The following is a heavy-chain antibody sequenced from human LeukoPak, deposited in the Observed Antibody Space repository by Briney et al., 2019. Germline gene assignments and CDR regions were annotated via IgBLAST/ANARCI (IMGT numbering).Heavy chain of an antibody. CDR3: ARVIEMATIMD. Sequence: GGSLRLSCALSGFTSSSYEMNWVRQAPGKGMEWVSYISSSGSTRYYADSVKGRFTISRDNAKNSLYLQMNSLRAEDTAVYYCARVIEMATIMDWGQGTLVTVSS. D-gene: IGHD5-24*01. CDR2: ISSSGSTR. V-gene: IGHV3-48*03. J-gene: IGHJ4*02. CDR1: GFTSSSYE.